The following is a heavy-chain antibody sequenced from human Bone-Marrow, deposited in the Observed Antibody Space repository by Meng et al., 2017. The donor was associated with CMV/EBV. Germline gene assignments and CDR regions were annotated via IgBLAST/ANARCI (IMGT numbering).Heavy chain of an antibody. J-gene: IGHJ5*02. CDR1: GYTFTGYY. Sequence: ASVKVSCKASGYTFTGYYMHWVRPAPGQGLEWMGWINPNSGGTNYAQKFQGRVTMTRDTSISTAYMELSRLRSDDTAVYYCARFSALRFLAWSPAWFDPWGQGTLVTVSS. CDR2: INPNSGGT. D-gene: IGHD3-3*01. CDR3: ARFSALRFLAWSPAWFDP. V-gene: IGHV1-2*02.